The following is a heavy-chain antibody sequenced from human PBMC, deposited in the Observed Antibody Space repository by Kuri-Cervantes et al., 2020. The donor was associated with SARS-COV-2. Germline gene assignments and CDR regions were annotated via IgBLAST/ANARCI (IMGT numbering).Heavy chain of an antibody. CDR3: ARARGEYCSGGSCYSGMDV. J-gene: IGHJ6*02. CDR1: GFTFSSYW. D-gene: IGHD2-15*01. V-gene: IGHV3-74*01. Sequence: GESLKISCAASGFTFSSYWMHWVRQAPGKGLVWVSRINSDGSSTSYADSVKGRFTISRDNAKNTLYLQMNSLRAEDTAVYYCARARGEYCSGGSCYSGMDVWGQGTTVTVSS. CDR2: INSDGSST.